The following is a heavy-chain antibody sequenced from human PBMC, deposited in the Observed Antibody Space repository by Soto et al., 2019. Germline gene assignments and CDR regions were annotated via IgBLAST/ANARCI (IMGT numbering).Heavy chain of an antibody. CDR2: FDPEDGGT. Sequence: ASVKVSCKVSGYTLTELSMHWVRQAPGKGLEWMGGFDPEDGGTIYAQKFQGRVTMTEDTSTDTAYMELSSLRSEDTAVYYCATSFLEWLLSYPYGMDVWGQGTRVTVSS. V-gene: IGHV1-24*01. CDR1: GYTLTELS. CDR3: ATSFLEWLLSYPYGMDV. J-gene: IGHJ6*02. D-gene: IGHD3-3*02.